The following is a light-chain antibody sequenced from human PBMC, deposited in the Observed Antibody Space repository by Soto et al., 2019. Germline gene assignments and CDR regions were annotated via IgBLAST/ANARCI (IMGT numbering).Light chain of an antibody. CDR3: SSYAGSSNV. Sequence: QSVLTQPPSASGSPGQSVAISCTGTSSDVGGYNYVSWSQQHPGKAPKLMIYEVNKRPSGVPDRSSGSKSGNTASLTVSGLQAEDEADYYCSSYAGSSNVFGTGTKVTVL. CDR1: SSDVGGYNY. J-gene: IGLJ1*01. CDR2: EVN. V-gene: IGLV2-8*01.